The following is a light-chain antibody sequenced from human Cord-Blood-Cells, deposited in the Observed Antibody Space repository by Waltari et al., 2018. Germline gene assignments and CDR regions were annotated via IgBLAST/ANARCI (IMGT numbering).Light chain of an antibody. CDR1: QGISSW. J-gene: IGKJ4*01. CDR2: AAS. V-gene: IGKV1D-12*01. CDR3: RQANRFPLT. Sequence: DIQMTQSTSSVSAHVGDRVTITCRASQGISSWLAWYQHKPGNSPKLLISAASSLQSGITSMFIGTGSGTDFTLTISSRQPEDFATYYCRQANRFPLTFGGGTMVEIK.